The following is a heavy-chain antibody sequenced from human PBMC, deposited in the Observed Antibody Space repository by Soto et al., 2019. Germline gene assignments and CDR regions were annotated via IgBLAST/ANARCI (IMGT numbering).Heavy chain of an antibody. CDR2: ISYDSDTI. CDR1: GFTFGTYS. Sequence: GGSLRLSCAGSGFTFGTYSMNWVRQAAGKGLEWVAYISYDSDTIQYADSVKGRFTISRDNAKNSLYLQMNSLRDEDTAVYYCARLYYDYVWGQGTTVTVSS. J-gene: IGHJ6*02. D-gene: IGHD3-3*01. V-gene: IGHV3-48*02. CDR3: ARLYYDYV.